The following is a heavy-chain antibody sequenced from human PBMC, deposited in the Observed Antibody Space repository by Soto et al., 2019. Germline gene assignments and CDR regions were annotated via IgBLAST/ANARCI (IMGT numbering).Heavy chain of an antibody. J-gene: IGHJ4*02. D-gene: IGHD1-1*01. CDR3: ARDPVSTAPRGTFAY. CDR2: MSNDGSNE. V-gene: IGHV3-30-3*01. Sequence: QVQLVESGGGVVQPGRSLRLSCAASIFPFSSYAMHWVRQAPGKGLAWVADMSNDGSNEYYAESVRGRFTIFRENSKKMLYLQMNSLRAEDTGVYYCARDPVSTAPRGTFAYWGQGTLVTVSS. CDR1: IFPFSSYA.